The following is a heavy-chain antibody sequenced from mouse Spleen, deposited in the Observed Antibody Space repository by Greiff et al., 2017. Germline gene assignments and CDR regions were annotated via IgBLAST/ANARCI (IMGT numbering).Heavy chain of an antibody. CDR1: GFSLTSYG. CDR3: AKNLITTVVANYAMDY. D-gene: IGHD1-1*01. Sequence: VKLQESGPGLVQPSQSLSITCTVSGFSLTSYGVHWVRQSPGKGLEWLGVIWRGGSTDYNAAFMSRLSITKDNSKSQVFFKMNSLQADDTAIYYCAKNLITTVVANYAMDYWGQGTSVTVSS. J-gene: IGHJ4*01. CDR2: IWRGGST. V-gene: IGHV2-5*01.